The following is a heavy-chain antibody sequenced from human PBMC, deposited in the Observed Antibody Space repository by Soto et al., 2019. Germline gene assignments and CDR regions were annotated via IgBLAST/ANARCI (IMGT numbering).Heavy chain of an antibody. CDR3: ARYLYYYDSSGYYWEYYFDY. V-gene: IGHV4-39*01. D-gene: IGHD3-22*01. Sequence: SETLSLTCTVSGGSISSSSYYWGWIRQPPGKGLEWIGSIYYSGSTYYNPSLKSRVTISVDTSKNQFSLKLSSVTAADTAVYYCARYLYYYDSSGYYWEYYFDYWGQGTLVTVSS. J-gene: IGHJ4*02. CDR2: IYYSGST. CDR1: GGSISSSSYY.